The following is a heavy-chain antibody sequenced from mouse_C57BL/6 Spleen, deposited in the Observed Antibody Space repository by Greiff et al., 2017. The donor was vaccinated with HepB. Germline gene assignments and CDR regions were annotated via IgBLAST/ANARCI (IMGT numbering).Heavy chain of an antibody. V-gene: IGHV14-1*01. CDR1: GFNIKDYY. J-gene: IGHJ3*01. Sequence: EVQLVESGAELVRPGASVKLSCTASGFNIKDYYMHWVKQRPEQGLEWIGRIDPEDGDTEYAPKFKGKATMTADTSSNTAYLQLSSLTSEDTAVYYCTAYYYGSTPWFAYWGQGTLVTVSA. D-gene: IGHD1-1*01. CDR3: TAYYYGSTPWFAY. CDR2: IDPEDGDT.